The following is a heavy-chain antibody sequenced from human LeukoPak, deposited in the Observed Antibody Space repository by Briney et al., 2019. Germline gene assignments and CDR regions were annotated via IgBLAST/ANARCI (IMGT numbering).Heavy chain of an antibody. Sequence: GGSLRLSCAVSGLTFSSSWMDWVRQAPGKGLEWVASINPDGNKKYSADSVKGRFTISRDNAENSLYLQMSSLRAEDTAVYYCARDYSSVPEYWGQGTLVTVSS. CDR1: GLTFSSSW. J-gene: IGHJ4*02. D-gene: IGHD6-19*01. CDR3: ARDYSSVPEY. V-gene: IGHV3-7*01. CDR2: INPDGNKK.